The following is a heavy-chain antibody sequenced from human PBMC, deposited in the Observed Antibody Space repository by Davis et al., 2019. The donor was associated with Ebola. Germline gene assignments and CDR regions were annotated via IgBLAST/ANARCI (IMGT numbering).Heavy chain of an antibody. CDR2: INPNSGGT. CDR1: GYTFTGYY. CDR3: ARFRVTMVRGYNWFDP. J-gene: IGHJ5*02. Sequence: ASVKVSCKTSGYTFTGYYMHWVRQAPGQGLEWMGRINPNSGGTNYAQKLQGRVTMTTDTSTSTAYMELRSLRSDDTAVYYCARFRVTMVRGYNWFDPWGQGTLVTVSS. D-gene: IGHD3-10*01. V-gene: IGHV1-2*06.